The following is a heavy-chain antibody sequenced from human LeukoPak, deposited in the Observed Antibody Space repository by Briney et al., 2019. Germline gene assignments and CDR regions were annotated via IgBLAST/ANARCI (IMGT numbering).Heavy chain of an antibody. Sequence: SETLSLTCAVYGGSFSGYYWSWIRQPPGKGLEWIGEINHSGSTNYNPSLKSRVTISVDTSKNQFSLKLSSVTAADTAVYYCARRASGLYSGYDKRTYYYYGMDVWGQGTTVTVSS. CDR3: ARRASGLYSGYDKRTYYYYGMDV. CDR2: INHSGST. D-gene: IGHD5-12*01. CDR1: GGSFSGYY. J-gene: IGHJ6*02. V-gene: IGHV4-34*01.